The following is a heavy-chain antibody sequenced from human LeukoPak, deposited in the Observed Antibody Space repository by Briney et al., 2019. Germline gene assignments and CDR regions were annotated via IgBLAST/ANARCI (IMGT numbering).Heavy chain of an antibody. D-gene: IGHD2-15*01. CDR3: ARSSQEEAIVRPSDY. CDR2: ISASSGNR. CDR1: GYTFTNYH. Sequence: ASVKVSCKASGYTFTNYHINWVRQAPGQGLEWMGWISASSGNRNYAQKLQGRVTMTTDTSTTTAYMELRNLRSDETAVYYCARSSQEEAIVRPSDYWGQGTLVTVSS. V-gene: IGHV1-18*04. J-gene: IGHJ4*02.